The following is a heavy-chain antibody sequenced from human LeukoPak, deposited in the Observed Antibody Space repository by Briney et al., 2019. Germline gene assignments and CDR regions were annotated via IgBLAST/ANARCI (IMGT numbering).Heavy chain of an antibody. V-gene: IGHV4-39*07. CDR3: ARGLAP. Sequence: SETLSLTCTVSGGSISSSSYYWSWIRQPPGKGLEWIGEINHSGSTNYNPSLKSRVTISVDTSKNQFSLKLSSVTAADTAVYYCARGLAPWGQGTLVTVSS. CDR2: INHSGST. J-gene: IGHJ5*02. CDR1: GGSISSSSYY.